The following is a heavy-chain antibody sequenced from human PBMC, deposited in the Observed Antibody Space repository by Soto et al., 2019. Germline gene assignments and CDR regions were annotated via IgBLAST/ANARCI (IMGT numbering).Heavy chain of an antibody. Sequence: QVQLVQSGAEVKKPGSSVKVSCKASGGTFSSYAISWVRQAPGQGLEWMGGIIPIFGTANYAQKFQGRVTITADEATSTADMELSSLRSEDTAVYYCARVTDDYGDYGGWFDPWGQGTLVTVSS. V-gene: IGHV1-69*01. J-gene: IGHJ5*02. CDR1: GGTFSSYA. CDR3: ARVTDDYGDYGGWFDP. D-gene: IGHD4-17*01. CDR2: IIPIFGTA.